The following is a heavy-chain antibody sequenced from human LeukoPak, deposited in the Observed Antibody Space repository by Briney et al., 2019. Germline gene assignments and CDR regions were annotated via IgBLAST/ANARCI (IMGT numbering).Heavy chain of an antibody. CDR1: GFTVSDHY. CDR3: GRDSGYSIAI. Sequence: PGGSLRLSCAASGFTVSDHYMNWVRQAPGKGLEWVSVIYSGGSTYYADSVKGRFTISRDNAKNTLYLQMNSLRAEDTAVYYCGRDSGYSIAIWGQGTMVSVSS. V-gene: IGHV3-66*01. CDR2: IYSGGST. J-gene: IGHJ3*02. D-gene: IGHD5-12*01.